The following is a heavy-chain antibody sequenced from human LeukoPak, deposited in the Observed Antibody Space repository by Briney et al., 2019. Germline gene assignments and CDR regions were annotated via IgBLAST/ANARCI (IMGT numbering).Heavy chain of an antibody. CDR3: AKDSYDFWSGYHTRPFDY. CDR1: GFTFSSYG. CDR2: IRYDGSNK. Sequence: GGSLRPSCAASGFTFSSYGMHWVRQAPGKGLEWVAFIRYDGSNKYYADSVKGRFTISRDNSKNTLYLQMNSLRAEDTAVYYCAKDSYDFWSGYHTRPFDYWGQGTLVTVSS. J-gene: IGHJ4*02. D-gene: IGHD3-3*01. V-gene: IGHV3-30*02.